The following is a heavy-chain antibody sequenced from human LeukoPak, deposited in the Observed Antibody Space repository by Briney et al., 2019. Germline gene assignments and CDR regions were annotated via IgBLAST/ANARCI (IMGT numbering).Heavy chain of an antibody. D-gene: IGHD3-10*01. CDR1: GFTFSSYS. CDR2: INSSSSYI. V-gene: IGHV3-21*01. J-gene: IGHJ5*02. CDR3: ARDYGSGSYGLDWFDP. Sequence: GGSLRLSCAASGFTFSSYSMSWVRQAPGKGLEWVSSINSSSSYIYYADSVKGRFTISRDNAKNSLYLQMNSLRAEDTAVYYCARDYGSGSYGLDWFDPWGQGTLVTVSS.